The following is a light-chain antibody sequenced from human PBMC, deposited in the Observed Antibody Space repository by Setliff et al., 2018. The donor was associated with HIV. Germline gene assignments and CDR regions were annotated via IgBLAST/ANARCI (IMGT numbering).Light chain of an antibody. CDR1: NSDVGGFDY. Sequence: QSALRQPASMSGSPGQSITISCSGSNSDVGGFDYVSWYQQHPGKVPKLVIYDVKDRPSGVSNRFSGSKSGNTASLTISGLQAEDEADYYCSSRIVSSALHVFGTGTKVTVL. J-gene: IGLJ1*01. V-gene: IGLV2-14*03. CDR2: DVK. CDR3: SSRIVSSALHV.